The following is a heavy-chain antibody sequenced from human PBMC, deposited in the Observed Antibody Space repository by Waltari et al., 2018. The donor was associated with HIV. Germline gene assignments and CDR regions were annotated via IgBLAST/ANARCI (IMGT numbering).Heavy chain of an antibody. D-gene: IGHD3-16*01. CDR1: GDSIKITRYF. Sequence: QVQRQESGPGLARSSQTLSLACSVAGDSIKITRYFWVWVRQSAGRGLEWIGRINTRGDTKYNPSLKGRVVMSIDAPRKMFFLNLTSISAADTGTYFCAREDYDQFWGSPLYIFDSWGLGTVITVSS. V-gene: IGHV4-61*02. CDR3: AREDYDQFWGSPLYIFDS. CDR2: INTRGDT. J-gene: IGHJ4*02.